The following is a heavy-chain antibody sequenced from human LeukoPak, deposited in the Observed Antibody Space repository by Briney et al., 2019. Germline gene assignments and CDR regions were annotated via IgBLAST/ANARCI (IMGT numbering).Heavy chain of an antibody. Sequence: PGGSLRLSCAASGFTFSSYGMHWVRQAPGKGLEWVAFIRYDGSNKYYADSVKGRFTISRDNSKNTLYLQMYSLRAEDTAVYYCAKDSYYDFWSGYYRRSENYYYMDVWGKGTTVTVSS. CDR1: GFTFSSYG. D-gene: IGHD3-3*01. J-gene: IGHJ6*03. V-gene: IGHV3-30*02. CDR3: AKDSYYDFWSGYYRRSENYYYMDV. CDR2: IRYDGSNK.